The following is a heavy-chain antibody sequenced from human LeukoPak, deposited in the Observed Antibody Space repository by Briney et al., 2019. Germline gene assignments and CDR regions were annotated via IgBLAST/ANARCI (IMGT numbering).Heavy chain of an antibody. CDR3: AKDMRPSPLYSSGPESDY. Sequence: QSGGSLRLSCAASGFTFDDYAMHWVRQAPGKGLEWVSGISWNSGSIGYADSVKGRFTISRDNAKNSLYLQMNSLRAEDTALYYCAKDMRPSPLYSSGPESDYWGQGTLVTVSS. CDR2: ISWNSGSI. V-gene: IGHV3-9*01. D-gene: IGHD6-19*01. J-gene: IGHJ4*02. CDR1: GFTFDDYA.